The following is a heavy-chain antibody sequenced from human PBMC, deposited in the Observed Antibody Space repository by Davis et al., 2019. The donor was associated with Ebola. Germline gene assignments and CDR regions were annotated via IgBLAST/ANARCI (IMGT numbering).Heavy chain of an antibody. Sequence: SETLSLTCAVSGGSISSGGYSWSWIRQPPGKGLEWIGYIYHSGSTYYNPSLKSRVTISVDTSKNQFSLQLNSVTPEDTAVYYCALAADYYYGMDVWGQGTTVIVSS. V-gene: IGHV4-30-2*01. CDR3: ALAADYYYGMDV. CDR2: IYHSGST. J-gene: IGHJ6*02. D-gene: IGHD6-13*01. CDR1: GGSISSGGYS.